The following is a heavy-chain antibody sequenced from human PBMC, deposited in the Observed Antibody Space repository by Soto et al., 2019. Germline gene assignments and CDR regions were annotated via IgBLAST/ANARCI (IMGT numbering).Heavy chain of an antibody. CDR2: ISPSTGDT. V-gene: IGHV1-18*01. J-gene: IGHJ2*01. CDR1: GYTFMNYA. CDR3: VRCYCSVGSCYTCWHFDL. Sequence: QVQLVQSGAEVKEPGASVKLSCQASGYTFMNYAISWVRQAPGQGLEWMGWISPSTGDTDQAQNFQGRVTMTLDTSTKTANLELSTLRSDDSAVYYCVRCYCSVGSCYTCWHFDLWGRGTLVTVSS. D-gene: IGHD2-15*01.